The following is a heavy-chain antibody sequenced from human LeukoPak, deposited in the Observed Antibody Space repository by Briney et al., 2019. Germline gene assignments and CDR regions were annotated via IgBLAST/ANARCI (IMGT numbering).Heavy chain of an antibody. V-gene: IGHV5-51*01. J-gene: IGHJ4*02. CDR1: GYSFTSYW. CDR3: ARQRLGSRIAAAGYYFDY. CDR2: IYPGDSDT. D-gene: IGHD6-13*01. Sequence: GESLKISCKGSGYSFTSYWIGWVRQMPGKGLEWMGIIYPGDSDTRYSPSFQGQVTISADKSISTAYLQWSSLKASDTAMYYCARQRLGSRIAAAGYYFDYWGQGTLVTVSS.